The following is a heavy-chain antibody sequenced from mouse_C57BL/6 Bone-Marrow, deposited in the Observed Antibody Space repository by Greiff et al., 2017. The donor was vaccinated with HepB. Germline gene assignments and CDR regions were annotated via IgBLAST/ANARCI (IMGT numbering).Heavy chain of an antibody. CDR3: ARDAGSSGYFYAMDY. CDR1: GFTFSDFY. D-gene: IGHD3-2*02. Sequence: EVQGVESGGGLVQSGRSLRLSCATSGFTFSDFYMEWVRQAPGKGLEWIAASRNKANDYTTEYSASVKGRFIVSRDTSQSILYLQMNALRAEDTAIYYCARDAGSSGYFYAMDYWGQGTSVTVSS. CDR2: SRNKANDYTT. J-gene: IGHJ4*01. V-gene: IGHV7-1*01.